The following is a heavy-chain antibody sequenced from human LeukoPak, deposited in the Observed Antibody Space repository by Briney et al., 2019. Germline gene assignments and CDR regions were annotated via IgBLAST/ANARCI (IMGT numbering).Heavy chain of an antibody. CDR1: GYTFTGYY. Sequence: ASVKVSCEASGYTFTGYYMHWVRQAPGQGLEWMGWINPNSGGTNYAQKFQGRVTMTRDTSISTAYMELSRLRSDDTAVYYCARGSYYVTYFDYWGQGTLVTVSS. CDR3: ARGSYYVTYFDY. D-gene: IGHD3-22*01. CDR2: INPNSGGT. V-gene: IGHV1-2*02. J-gene: IGHJ4*02.